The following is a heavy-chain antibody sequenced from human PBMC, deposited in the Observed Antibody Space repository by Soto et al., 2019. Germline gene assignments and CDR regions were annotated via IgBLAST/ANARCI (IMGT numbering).Heavy chain of an antibody. D-gene: IGHD3-22*01. V-gene: IGHV4-31*03. CDR2: IYYSGST. CDR1: GCSISSGGYY. Sequence: TLSLTCPVSGCSISSGGYYWSWIRQHPGKGLEWIGYIYYSGSTYYNPSLKSRVTISVDTSKNQFSLKLSSVTAADTAVYYCARLDSSGYYYGYYFDYWGQGTLVPVPS. CDR3: ARLDSSGYYYGYYFDY. J-gene: IGHJ4*02.